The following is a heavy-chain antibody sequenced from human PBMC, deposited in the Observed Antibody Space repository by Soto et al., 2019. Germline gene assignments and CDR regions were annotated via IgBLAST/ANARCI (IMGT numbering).Heavy chain of an antibody. Sequence: QVQLQQWGAGLLKPSETLSLTCAVYGGSFSGYYWTWVRQSPGKGLEWIGEVSHSGTTNYNPSTKSRVTIALDTSKHQLPLDLTSVAAADTAVYYCARYGGTPIWCFDLWGRGTLVTVSS. V-gene: IGHV4-34*01. CDR2: VSHSGTT. D-gene: IGHD2-15*01. J-gene: IGHJ2*01. CDR1: GGSFSGYY. CDR3: ARYGGTPIWCFDL.